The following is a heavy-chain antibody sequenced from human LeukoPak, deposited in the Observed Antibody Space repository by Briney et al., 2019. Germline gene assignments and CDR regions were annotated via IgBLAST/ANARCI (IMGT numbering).Heavy chain of an antibody. V-gene: IGHV7-4-1*02. CDR1: GYTFTSYA. D-gene: IGHD2-2*01. Sequence: ASVKVSCKASGYTFTSYAMNWVRQAPGQGLEWMGWINTNTGNPTYAQGFTGRFVFSLDTSVSTAYLQISSLKAEDTAVYYCARAPIVVVPAASKDFDYWGQGTLVTVSS. CDR3: ARAPIVVVPAASKDFDY. J-gene: IGHJ4*02. CDR2: INTNTGNP.